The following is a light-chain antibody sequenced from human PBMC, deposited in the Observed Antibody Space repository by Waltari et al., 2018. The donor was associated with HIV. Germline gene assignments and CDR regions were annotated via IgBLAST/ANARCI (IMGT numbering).Light chain of an antibody. Sequence: SYELTQPPSVSVSPGQTATITCSGDKLGDNYAGWYQQKSGQSPVLVIYQYTKRPSGNHERFSGSNSGNTATLTITGNQATDEDDYYCQTWDNTYVFGAGTKVTVL. CDR2: QYT. J-gene: IGLJ1*01. CDR1: KLGDNY. V-gene: IGLV3-1*01. CDR3: QTWDNTYV.